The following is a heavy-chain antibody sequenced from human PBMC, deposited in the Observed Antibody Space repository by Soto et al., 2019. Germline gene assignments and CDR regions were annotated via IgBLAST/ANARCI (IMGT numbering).Heavy chain of an antibody. Sequence: PGGSLRLSCAASGFTFSSYSMNWVRQAPGKGLEWVSSISSSSSYIYYADSAKGRFTISRDNAKNSLYLQMNSLRAEDTAVYYCARDFSVVPAAIRYYYYGMDVWGQGTTVTVSS. V-gene: IGHV3-21*01. J-gene: IGHJ6*02. D-gene: IGHD2-2*02. CDR1: GFTFSSYS. CDR3: ARDFSVVPAAIRYYYYGMDV. CDR2: ISSSSSYI.